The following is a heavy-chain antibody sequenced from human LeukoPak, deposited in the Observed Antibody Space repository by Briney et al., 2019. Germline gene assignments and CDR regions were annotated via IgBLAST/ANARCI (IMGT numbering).Heavy chain of an antibody. Sequence: GGSLRLSCAASGFTFSSYAMSWVRQAPGKGLEWVSAISGSGGNTYYADSVKGRFTISRDNSKNTLYLQMNSLRAEDTAVYYCAKASTVTTRGDAFDIWGQGTMVTVSS. CDR1: GFTFSSYA. J-gene: IGHJ3*02. CDR2: ISGSGGNT. D-gene: IGHD4-17*01. V-gene: IGHV3-23*01. CDR3: AKASTVTTRGDAFDI.